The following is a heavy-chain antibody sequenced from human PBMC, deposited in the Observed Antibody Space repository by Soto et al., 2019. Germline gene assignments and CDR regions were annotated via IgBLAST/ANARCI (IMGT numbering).Heavy chain of an antibody. CDR2: ISGSGAAT. CDR3: AKTRLYDNNDYHRDGFDV. J-gene: IGHJ3*01. D-gene: IGHD3-22*01. CDR1: GFRFWTYS. Sequence: EMKLLESGGGLVQSGGSLRLSCAASGFRFWTYSMSWVRQAPRKGLEWVSGISGSGAATYYTESVKGRFTVSRDNSKDTLFLQMNTLRVEDTAVYYCAKTRLYDNNDYHRDGFDVWGPGTVVTVSS. V-gene: IGHV3-23*01.